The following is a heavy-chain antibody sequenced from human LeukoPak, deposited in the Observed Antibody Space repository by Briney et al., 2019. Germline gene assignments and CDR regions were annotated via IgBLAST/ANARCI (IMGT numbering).Heavy chain of an antibody. V-gene: IGHV3-23*01. J-gene: IGHJ4*02. D-gene: IGHD4-17*01. CDR2: ISGSSGNT. CDR3: AKDGRVTTYYFDY. CDR1: GFTFSSYA. Sequence: GGSLRLSCAASGFTFSSYAMSWVRQAPGKGLEWLSAISGSSGNTYYADSVKGRFTISRDSSKNTLYLQMNSLRAEDTAVYYCAKDGRVTTYYFDYWGQGTLVTVSS.